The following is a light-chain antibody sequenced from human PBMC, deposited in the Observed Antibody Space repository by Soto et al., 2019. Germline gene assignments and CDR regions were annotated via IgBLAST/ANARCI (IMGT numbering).Light chain of an antibody. CDR3: QQYHNWPIT. J-gene: IGKJ5*01. V-gene: IGKV3-15*01. Sequence: EIVMTQSPATLSVSPGERATLSCRASQSVSSNLAWYQQKPGQAPRLLIYGASTRATGIPARFSGSGSGTEFTLTISSLQSEDFAVYYCQQYHNWPITFGQGTDWRL. CDR1: QSVSSN. CDR2: GAS.